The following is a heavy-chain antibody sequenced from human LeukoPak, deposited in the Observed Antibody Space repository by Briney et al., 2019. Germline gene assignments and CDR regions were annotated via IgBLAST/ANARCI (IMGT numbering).Heavy chain of an antibody. Sequence: ASVKVSCEASGGTFSSYAISWVRQAPGQGLEWMGGIIPIFGTANYAQKFQGRVTITTDESTSTAYMELSSLRSEDTAVYYCARDTAELSLDLPYYYYMDVWGKGTTVTVSS. V-gene: IGHV1-69*05. D-gene: IGHD3-16*02. CDR3: ARDTAELSLDLPYYYYMDV. CDR2: IIPIFGTA. J-gene: IGHJ6*03. CDR1: GGTFSSYA.